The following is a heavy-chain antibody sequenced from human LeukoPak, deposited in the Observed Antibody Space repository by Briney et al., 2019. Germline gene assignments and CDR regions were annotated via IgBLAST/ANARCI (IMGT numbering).Heavy chain of an antibody. V-gene: IGHV3-30*04. CDR1: GFTFSSYA. J-gene: IGHJ5*02. CDR3: AREGVGCSGGSCYNWFDP. D-gene: IGHD2-15*01. Sequence: PGGSLRLSCAASGFTFSSYAMHWVRQAPGKGLEWVAVISYGGSNKYYADSVKGRFTISRDNSKNTLYLQMNSLRAEDTAVYYCAREGVGCSGGSCYNWFDPWGQGTLVTVSS. CDR2: ISYGGSNK.